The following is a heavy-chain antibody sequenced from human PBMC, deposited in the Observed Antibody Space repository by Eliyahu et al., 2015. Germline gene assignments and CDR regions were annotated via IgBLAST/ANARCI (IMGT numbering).Heavy chain of an antibody. CDR2: ISYNGREK. D-gene: IGHD2/OR15-2a*01. V-gene: IGHV3-30*18. CDR3: AKDWATSNIAEYFEH. CDR1: GFLFXXYG. Sequence: QVQLVEAGGGEVQPGRSXSXXCAASGFLFXXYGMXGVRPAAGKGLERVALISYNGREKFYADSVKGRFTISRDNSENTLFLQMNSLRVEDTAVYYCAKDWATSNIAEYFEHWGQGTLVSVSS. J-gene: IGHJ1*01.